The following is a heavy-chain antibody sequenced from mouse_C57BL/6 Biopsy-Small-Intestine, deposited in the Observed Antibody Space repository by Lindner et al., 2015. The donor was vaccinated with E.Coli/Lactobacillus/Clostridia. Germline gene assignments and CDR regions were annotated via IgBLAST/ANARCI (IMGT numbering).Heavy chain of an antibody. D-gene: IGHD2-4*01. CDR1: GYTFTNYW. V-gene: IGHV1-63*01. J-gene: IGHJ2*01. CDR2: IYPGGDYT. CDR3: ARSYYDVFDY. Sequence: VQLQESGAELVRPGTSVKMSCKASGYTFTNYWITWAKQRPGHGLEWIGDIYPGGDYTNYNEKFKGKATLTADKSSSTVYMQFSSLTSEDSAIYYCARSYYDVFDYWGQGTTLTVSS.